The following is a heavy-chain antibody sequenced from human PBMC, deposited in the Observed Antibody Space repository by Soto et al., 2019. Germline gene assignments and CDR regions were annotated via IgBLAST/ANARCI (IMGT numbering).Heavy chain of an antibody. V-gene: IGHV4-34*01. CDR1: GGSCSGDY. CDR2: INHSGST. J-gene: IGHJ6*02. CDR3: ARVWSGYSHSSSWYGYYYGMDV. Sequence: SETLSLTCAAYGGSCSGDYWSWIRQPPGKGLEWTGEINHSGSTNYNPSLKSRVTISVDTSKNQFSLKLSSVTAADTAVYYCARVWSGYSHSSSWYGYYYGMDVWGQGTTVTVSS. D-gene: IGHD6-13*01.